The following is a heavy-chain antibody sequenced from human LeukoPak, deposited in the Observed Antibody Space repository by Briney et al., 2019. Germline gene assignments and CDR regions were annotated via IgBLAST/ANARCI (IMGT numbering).Heavy chain of an antibody. CDR3: ARSGAWLLEYYFDY. CDR2: INPNSGGT. V-gene: IGHV1-2*06. D-gene: IGHD3-9*01. CDR1: GGTFSSYA. J-gene: IGHJ4*02. Sequence: GASVKVSCKASGGTFSSYAISWVRQAPGQGLEWMGRINPNSGGTNYAQKFQGRVTMTRDTSISTAYMELSRLRSDDTAVYYCARSGAWLLEYYFDYWGQGTLVTVSS.